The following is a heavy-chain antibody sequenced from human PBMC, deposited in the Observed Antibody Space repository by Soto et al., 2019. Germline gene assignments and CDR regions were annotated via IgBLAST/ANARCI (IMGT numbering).Heavy chain of an antibody. Sequence: GGSLRLSCAASGFTFSSYSMNWVRQSPGKGLEWISYITGSSSTIYYADSVKGRFTISRDNAKNSLYLQMNSLRAEDTAVYYCARDSGEYRFGEFPLVWGKGTTVTVSS. CDR2: ITGSSSTI. J-gene: IGHJ6*04. V-gene: IGHV3-48*01. D-gene: IGHD3-10*01. CDR3: ARDSGEYRFGEFPLV. CDR1: GFTFSSYS.